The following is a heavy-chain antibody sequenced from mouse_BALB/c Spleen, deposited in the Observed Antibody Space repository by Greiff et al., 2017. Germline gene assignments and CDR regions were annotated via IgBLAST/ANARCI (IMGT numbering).Heavy chain of an antibody. J-gene: IGHJ2*01. CDR1: GFTFSSFG. CDR3: ARGDYYGSPPYFDY. Sequence: DVMLVESGGGLVQPGGSRKLSCAASGFTFSSFGMHWVRQAPEKGLEWVAYISSGSSTIYYADTVKGRFTISRDNPKNTLFLQMTSLRSEDTAMYYCARGDYYGSPPYFDYWGQGTTLTVSS. D-gene: IGHD1-1*01. V-gene: IGHV5-17*02. CDR2: ISSGSSTI.